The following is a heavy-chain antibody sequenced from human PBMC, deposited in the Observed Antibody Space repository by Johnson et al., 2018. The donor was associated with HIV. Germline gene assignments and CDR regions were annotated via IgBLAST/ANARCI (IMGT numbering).Heavy chain of an antibody. Sequence: QVQLVESGGGLVKAGGSLRLSCAASGFTFSDHYMTWIRQAPGKGLECISSISSSGRTTYYADSVKGRFTISRDTSTKTLYLQLNSLSAEDTAVYYCARERIAAAGLDAFDFWGQGTMVTVSS. D-gene: IGHD6-13*01. J-gene: IGHJ3*01. V-gene: IGHV3-11*04. CDR1: GFTFSDHY. CDR2: ISSSGRTT. CDR3: ARERIAAAGLDAFDF.